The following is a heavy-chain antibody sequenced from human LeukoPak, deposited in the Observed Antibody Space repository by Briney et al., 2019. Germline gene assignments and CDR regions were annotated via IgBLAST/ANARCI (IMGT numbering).Heavy chain of an antibody. V-gene: IGHV6-1*01. D-gene: IGHD6-19*01. Sequence: SQTLSLTCAISGDSFASNGADWNWISQSPSIGLEWLGRTYYRSKFYLDYAESVKSRITINPDTSKNQFSLQLNSVTPEDTAVYYCARGGVADYLDYWGQGTLVTVSS. CDR2: TYYRSKFYL. J-gene: IGHJ4*02. CDR1: GDSFASNGAD. CDR3: ARGGVADYLDY.